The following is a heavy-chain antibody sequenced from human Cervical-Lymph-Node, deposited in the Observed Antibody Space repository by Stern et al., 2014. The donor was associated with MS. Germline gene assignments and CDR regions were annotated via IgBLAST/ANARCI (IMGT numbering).Heavy chain of an antibody. CDR2: AYYTGST. V-gene: IGHV4-59*01. D-gene: IGHD3-10*01. Sequence: QVPLQESGPGLVRPSETLSLTCTVSGGFIRSYYWRWIRQRPGTGLEWIGYAYYTGSTYSNPSLTSRATLSVDTSKNQFSLRLSSVTAADTAVYYCARQSCLPNGAFDIWGQGTMVTVSS. CDR1: GGFIRSYY. CDR3: ARQSCLPNGAFDI. J-gene: IGHJ3*02.